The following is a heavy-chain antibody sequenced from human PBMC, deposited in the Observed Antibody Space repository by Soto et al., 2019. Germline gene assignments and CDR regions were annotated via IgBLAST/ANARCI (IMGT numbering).Heavy chain of an antibody. CDR3: VRCYCSVGSCYACWHFDL. D-gene: IGHD2-15*01. Sequence: QVQLVQSGGAVKKPGASVKVSCQASGYTFSDYAISWVRQATGQGLEWMGWISASTRNTDQAQNFQGRVIMTLDTSTNTAYMELRSLRSDDTAVYYCVRCYCSVGSCYACWHFDLWGRGTLVTVSS. J-gene: IGHJ2*01. V-gene: IGHV1-18*01. CDR1: GYTFSDYA. CDR2: ISASTRNT.